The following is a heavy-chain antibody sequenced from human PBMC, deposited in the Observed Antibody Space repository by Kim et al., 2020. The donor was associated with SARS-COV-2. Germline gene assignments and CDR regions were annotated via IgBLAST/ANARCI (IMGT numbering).Heavy chain of an antibody. CDR1: GGSISSSNW. CDR2: IYHSGST. CDR3: AREHGSGPDYYYYYGMDV. D-gene: IGHD6-19*01. J-gene: IGHJ6*02. V-gene: IGHV4-4*02. Sequence: SETLSLTCAVSGGSISSSNWWSWVRQPPGKGLEWIGEIYHSGSTNYNPSLKSRVTISVDKSKNQFSLKLSSVTAADTAVYYCAREHGSGPDYYYYYGMDVWGQGTTVTVSS.